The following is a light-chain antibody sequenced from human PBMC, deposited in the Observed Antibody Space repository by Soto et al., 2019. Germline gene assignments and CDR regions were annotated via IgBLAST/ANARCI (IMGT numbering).Light chain of an antibody. CDR3: QQLSRYPLT. CDR1: QSISSY. CDR2: SAS. Sequence: DIQMTQSPSSLSASVGYRVTITCRASQSISSYLNWYQQKPGKAPDLLIYSASTLQSGVPSRFSGSGSETEFSLTIRALQPEDFATYYCQQLSRYPLTFGGGTKVDIK. J-gene: IGKJ4*01. V-gene: IGKV1-9*01.